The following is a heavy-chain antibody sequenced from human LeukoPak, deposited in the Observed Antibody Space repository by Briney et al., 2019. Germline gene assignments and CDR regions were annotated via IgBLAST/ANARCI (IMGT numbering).Heavy chain of an antibody. CDR3: ARGQLWLRGRAAFDI. J-gene: IGHJ3*02. CDR1: GGSFSGYY. D-gene: IGHD5-18*01. CDR2: INHSGST. Sequence: PSETLSLTCAVYGGSFSGYYWSWIRQPPGKGLEWIGEINHSGSTNYNPSLKSRVTISVDTSKNQFSLKLSSVTAADTAVYYCARGQLWLRGRAAFDIWGQGTMVTVSS. V-gene: IGHV4-34*01.